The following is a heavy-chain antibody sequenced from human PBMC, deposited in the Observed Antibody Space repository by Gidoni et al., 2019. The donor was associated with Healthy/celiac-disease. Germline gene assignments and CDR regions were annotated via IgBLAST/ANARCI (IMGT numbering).Heavy chain of an antibody. Sequence: QVQLQESGPGLVKPSETLSLTCTVSGGSISSYYWSWIRQPPGKGLEWIGYIYYSGSTNYNPSLKSRVTISVDTSKNQFSLKLSSVTAADTAVYYCARGISHRGYYPPYFDYWGQGTLVTVSS. J-gene: IGHJ4*02. CDR3: ARGISHRGYYPPYFDY. CDR2: IYYSGST. CDR1: GGSISSYY. V-gene: IGHV4-59*01. D-gene: IGHD3-22*01.